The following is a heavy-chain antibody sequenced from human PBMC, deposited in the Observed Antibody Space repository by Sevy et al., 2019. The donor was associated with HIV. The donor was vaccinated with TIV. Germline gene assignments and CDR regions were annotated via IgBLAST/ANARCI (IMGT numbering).Heavy chain of an antibody. CDR1: GFTFTNYV. J-gene: IGHJ5*02. V-gene: IGHV3-23*01. CDR3: AKGDCGGECLDR. D-gene: IGHD2-21*01. CDR2: ISGNGIST. Sequence: GRSLRLSCAASGFTFTNYVMNWVRQAPGKGLEWVSAISGNGISTHYIDSVKGRFTISRDNSKNTLYLQMNSLRAEDTALYYCAKGDCGGECLDRWGQGTLVTVSS.